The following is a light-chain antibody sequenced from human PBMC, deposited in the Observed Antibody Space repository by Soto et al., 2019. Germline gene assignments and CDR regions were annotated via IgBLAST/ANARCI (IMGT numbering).Light chain of an antibody. J-gene: IGKJ3*01. CDR1: QTLSINS. Sequence: EIVLTQSPDTLSLSPGERATLFCRASQTLSINSLAWYQQKPGQAPRLLIYAASTRHTGIPDRFNGSGSGTDFALTINRLEPEDFAVYFCQQYAGAPLTFGPGTKVDVK. CDR2: AAS. V-gene: IGKV3-20*01. CDR3: QQYAGAPLT.